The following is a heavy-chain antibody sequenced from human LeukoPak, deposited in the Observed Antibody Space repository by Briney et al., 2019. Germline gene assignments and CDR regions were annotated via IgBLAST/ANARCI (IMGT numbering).Heavy chain of an antibody. D-gene: IGHD6-19*01. Sequence: ASVKDSCKASGYTFTSYGISWVRQAPGQGLEWMGWISAYNGNTNYAQKLQGRVTMTTDTSTSTAYTELRSLRSDDTAVYYCARDELPYSSGLDFDYWGQGTLVTVSS. CDR3: ARDELPYSSGLDFDY. J-gene: IGHJ4*02. V-gene: IGHV1-18*04. CDR2: ISAYNGNT. CDR1: GYTFTSYG.